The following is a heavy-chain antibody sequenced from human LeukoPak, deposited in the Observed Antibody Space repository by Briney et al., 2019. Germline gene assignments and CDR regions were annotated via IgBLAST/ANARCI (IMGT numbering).Heavy chain of an antibody. CDR3: ARHGSGVPATIDAFDI. CDR1: DGAIAGYS. J-gene: IGHJ3*02. Sequence: PSETLSLTCTVSDGAIAGYSWSWIRQPPGKGLEWIGYIHYSGSTYDNPSLKSRVTISVDTSKNQFSLNLSSVTAADTAVYYCARHGSGVPATIDAFDIWGQGTMVTVSS. D-gene: IGHD2-2*01. CDR2: IHYSGST. V-gene: IGHV4-59*08.